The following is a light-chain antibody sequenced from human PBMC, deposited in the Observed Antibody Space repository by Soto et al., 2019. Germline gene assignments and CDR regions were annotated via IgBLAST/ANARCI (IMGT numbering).Light chain of an antibody. V-gene: IGKV3-11*01. CDR3: QNSHMWPIT. CDR1: QSFRGL. J-gene: IGKJ5*01. Sequence: EVVLTQTPVTLSLSPGERATLSCRASQSFRGLLAWYQQKPGQAPSLLIDDANNGATGTPPRVSGSGSGTDFTLTSSSLEADVAVVYYQQNSHMWPITFGQGTRLEIK. CDR2: DAN.